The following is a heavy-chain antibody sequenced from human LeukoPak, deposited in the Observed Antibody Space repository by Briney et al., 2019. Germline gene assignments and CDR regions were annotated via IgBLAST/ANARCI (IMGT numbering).Heavy chain of an antibody. Sequence: ASVKVSCKVSGYTLTELSMHWVRQAPGKGLEWMGGFDPEDGETIYAQKFQGRVTITTDESTSTAYMELSSLRSEDTAVYYCARVRGYCTNGVCYTGGYYYMDVWGKGTTVTVSS. V-gene: IGHV1-24*01. J-gene: IGHJ6*03. CDR3: ARVRGYCTNGVCYTGGYYYMDV. CDR1: GYTLTELS. CDR2: FDPEDGET. D-gene: IGHD2-8*01.